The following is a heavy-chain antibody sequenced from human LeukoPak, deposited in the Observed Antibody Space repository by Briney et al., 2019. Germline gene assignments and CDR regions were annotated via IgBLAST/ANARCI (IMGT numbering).Heavy chain of an antibody. V-gene: IGHV4-39*01. D-gene: IGHD4-11*01. CDR1: GGPISNRSYY. Sequence: SETLSLTFTVSGGPISNRSYYWGWIRPPPGKGLEWIGSIYHSGSTYYNPSLKSRVTISGDTSKNQFSLKLRAVTAADTAVYYCARHLPGYSNTWPGLWGQGTLVTVSS. CDR3: ARHLPGYSNTWPGL. CDR2: IYHSGST. J-gene: IGHJ4*02.